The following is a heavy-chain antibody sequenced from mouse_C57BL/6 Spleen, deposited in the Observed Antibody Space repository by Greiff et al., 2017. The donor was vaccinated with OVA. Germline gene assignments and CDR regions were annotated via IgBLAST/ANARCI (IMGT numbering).Heavy chain of an antibody. CDR3: ARGGYYSNYGYFDY. J-gene: IGHJ2*01. CDR2: IYPGDGDT. D-gene: IGHD2-5*01. Sequence: VQLQQSGPELVKPGASVKISCKASGYAFSSCWMNWVKQRPGKGLEWIGRIYPGDGDTNYNGKFKGKATLTADKSSSTAYMQLSSLTSEDSAVYFCARGGYYSNYGYFDYWGQGTTLTVSS. V-gene: IGHV1-82*01. CDR1: GYAFSSCW.